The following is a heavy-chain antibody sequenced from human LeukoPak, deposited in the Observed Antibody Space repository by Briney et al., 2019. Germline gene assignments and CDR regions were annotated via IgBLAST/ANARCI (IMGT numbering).Heavy chain of an antibody. Sequence: GESLKISCKGSGYIFTSYWIGWVRQMPGKGLEWMGIIYPGDSDTRYSPSFQGQVTISADKSISTAYLQWSSLKASDTAMYYCARLGGYDHYYYSYGMDVWGQGTTVTVSS. J-gene: IGHJ6*02. D-gene: IGHD5-12*01. V-gene: IGHV5-51*01. CDR2: IYPGDSDT. CDR3: ARLGGYDHYYYSYGMDV. CDR1: GYIFTSYW.